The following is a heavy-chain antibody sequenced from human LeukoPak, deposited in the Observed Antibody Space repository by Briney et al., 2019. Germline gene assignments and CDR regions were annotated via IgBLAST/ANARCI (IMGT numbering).Heavy chain of an antibody. V-gene: IGHV3-30*12. CDR1: GFSFSIYG. D-gene: IGHD1-26*01. J-gene: IGHJ4*02. CDR2: ISYDGSSK. CDR3: ARDQGVVGT. Sequence: GGSLRLSCVASGFSFSIYGMHWVRQAPGKGLEWVAVISYDGSSKYYADSVKGRFTISRDNAKNSLYLQMNSLRAEDTAVYYCARDQGVVGTWGQGTLVTVSS.